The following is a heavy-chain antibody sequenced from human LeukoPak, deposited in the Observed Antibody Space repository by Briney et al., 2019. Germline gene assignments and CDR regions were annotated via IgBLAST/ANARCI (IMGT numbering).Heavy chain of an antibody. CDR2: ISGDGSDI. CDR1: GFTLNKYW. CDR3: ARDAYTTTSNWLDP. V-gene: IGHV3-74*01. J-gene: IGHJ5*02. D-gene: IGHD4-17*01. Sequence: GGSLRLSCEASGFTLNKYWMHWVRQAPGKGLVWVSRISGDGSDIAYAYSVKGRFTVSRDDAKNTLFLQMTSLRVEDTAIYYCARDAYTTTSNWLDPWGQGTLVTVSS.